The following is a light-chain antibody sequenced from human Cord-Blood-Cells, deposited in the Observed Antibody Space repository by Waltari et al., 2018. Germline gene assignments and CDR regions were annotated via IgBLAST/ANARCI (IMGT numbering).Light chain of an antibody. CDR2: QAS. V-gene: IGKV1-5*03. CDR3: QQYNSYSYT. J-gene: IGKJ2*01. CDR1: QSISSW. Sequence: DIQMTQSPSTLSASVGDRVTITCRASQSISSWLAWYQQKPGKAPKLLIYQASSLESGVQSRFSGSGSGTEFTLTISSLQPDDFATYYCQQYNSYSYTFGQGTKLEIK.